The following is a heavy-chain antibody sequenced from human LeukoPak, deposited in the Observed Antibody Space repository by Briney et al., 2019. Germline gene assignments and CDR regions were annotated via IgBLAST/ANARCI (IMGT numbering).Heavy chain of an antibody. V-gene: IGHV3-9*01. D-gene: IGHD3-10*01. CDR2: ISWSSGSI. J-gene: IGHJ4*02. Sequence: GRSLRLSCAASGFTFDDYAMHWVRQAPGKGLEWVSGISWSSGSIGYADSVKGRFTISRDNAKNSLYLQMNSLRAEDTALHYCASRWFGELSDYFDYWGQGTLVTVSS. CDR1: GFTFDDYA. CDR3: ASRWFGELSDYFDY.